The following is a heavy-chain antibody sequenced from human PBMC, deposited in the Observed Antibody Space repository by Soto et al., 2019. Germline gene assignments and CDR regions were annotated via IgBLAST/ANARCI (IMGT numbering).Heavy chain of an antibody. CDR1: GYTFTSYG. Sequence: ASVKVSCKASGYTFTSYGISWVRQAPGQGLEWMGWVSAYNGNTNYAQKLQGRVTMTTDPSTSTAYMGLRSLRTDETAVSYCAREKKYRSSLQGRGYYYYGMDVWGQGTTVTVSS. V-gene: IGHV1-18*04. CDR3: AREKKYRSSLQGRGYYYYGMDV. CDR2: VSAYNGNT. D-gene: IGHD6-13*01. J-gene: IGHJ6*02.